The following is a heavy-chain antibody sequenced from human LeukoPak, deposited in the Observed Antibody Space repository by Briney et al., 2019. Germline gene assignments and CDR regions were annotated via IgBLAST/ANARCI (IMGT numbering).Heavy chain of an antibody. Sequence: SGGSLRLSCAASGFTFSKAWMNWVRQAPGKGLEWVSVLYSGGGTYYADSVKGRFTISSDNSKNTLYLQMNNLRAEDTAVYYCARDGSGGYRNRGVFDIWGQGTMVTVSS. V-gene: IGHV3-53*01. CDR3: ARDGSGGYRNRGVFDI. J-gene: IGHJ3*02. CDR1: GFTFSKAW. CDR2: LYSGGGT. D-gene: IGHD5-18*01.